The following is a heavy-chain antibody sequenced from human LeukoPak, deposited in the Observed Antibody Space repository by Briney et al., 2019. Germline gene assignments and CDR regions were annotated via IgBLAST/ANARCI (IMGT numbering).Heavy chain of an antibody. CDR3: ARGEGYCSSTSCYYFDY. CDR2: INHSGST. D-gene: IGHD2-2*01. V-gene: IGHV4-34*01. J-gene: IGHJ4*02. Sequence: PSETLSLTCAVYGGSFSGYYWSWIRQPPGKGLEWIGEINHSGSTNYNPSLKSRVTISVDTSKNQFSLKLSSVTAADMAVYYCARGEGYCSSTSCYYFDYWGQGTLVTVSS. CDR1: GGSFSGYY.